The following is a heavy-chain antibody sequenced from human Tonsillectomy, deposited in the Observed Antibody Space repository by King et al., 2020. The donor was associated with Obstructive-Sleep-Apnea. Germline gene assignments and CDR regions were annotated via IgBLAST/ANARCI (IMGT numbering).Heavy chain of an antibody. CDR1: GFSLSTSGVG. J-gene: IGHJ5*02. Sequence: TLKESGPALVKPTQTLTLTCTFSGFSLSTSGVGVGWIRQPPGKALEWLAFILWNDVKRSTPFLKSRLTITKDTAKTQVVLTMTNMDPVDTATYYCAHTFVVVVETTYGWFDPWGQGTLVTVSS. CDR2: ILWNDVK. V-gene: IGHV2-5*01. D-gene: IGHD2-15*01. CDR3: AHTFVVVVETTYGWFDP.